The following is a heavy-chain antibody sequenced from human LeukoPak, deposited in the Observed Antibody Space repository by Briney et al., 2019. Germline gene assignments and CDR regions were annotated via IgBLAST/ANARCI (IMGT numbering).Heavy chain of an antibody. CDR3: ARDFIVSYYDSSGFGY. CDR1: GGTFSSHG. V-gene: IGHV1-69*04. J-gene: IGHJ4*02. D-gene: IGHD3-22*01. CDR2: IIVMLGTA. Sequence: ASVKVSCKASGGTFSSHGISWVRQAPGQGLEWMGRIIVMLGTANYAQKFQGRVTITADKSTSTAYMELSSLRSEDTAVYYCARDFIVSYYDSSGFGYWGQGTLVTVSS.